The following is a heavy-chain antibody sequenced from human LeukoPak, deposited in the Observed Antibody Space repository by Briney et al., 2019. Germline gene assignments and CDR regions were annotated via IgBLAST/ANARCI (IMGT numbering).Heavy chain of an antibody. D-gene: IGHD1-26*01. V-gene: IGHV3-21*01. CDR1: EFTFNNYG. J-gene: IGHJ3*02. Sequence: GSLRLSCAASEFTFNNYGMSWVRQAPGKVLEWVSSISSSSTYIFYADSVKGRFTISRDDAKNSLYLQMNSLRAEDTAVYSCARVRVGATYGGAFDIWGQGTMVTVSS. CDR2: ISSSSTYI. CDR3: ARVRVGATYGGAFDI.